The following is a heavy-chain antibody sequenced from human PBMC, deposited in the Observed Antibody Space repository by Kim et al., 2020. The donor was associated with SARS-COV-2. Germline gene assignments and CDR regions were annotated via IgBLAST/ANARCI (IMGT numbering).Heavy chain of an antibody. D-gene: IGHD4-17*01. CDR3: AKGRSAFDV. CDR2: RT. V-gene: IGHV3-23*01. Sequence: RTYYADSVKGRFTISRDNSKNTLYLQMNSQRAEDTAVYYCAKGRSAFDVWGRGTLVTVSS. J-gene: IGHJ3*01.